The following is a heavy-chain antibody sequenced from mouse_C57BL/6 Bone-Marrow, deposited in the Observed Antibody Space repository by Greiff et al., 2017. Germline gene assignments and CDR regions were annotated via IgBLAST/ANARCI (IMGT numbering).Heavy chain of an antibody. Sequence: VQLQQSGPELVKPGASVKISCKASGYTFTDYYINWVKQRPGQGLEWIGWIFPGSGSTYYNEKFKGKATLTVDKSSSTAYMLLSSLTSADSAVYFCARMTTVVAIPLDYWGQGTTLTVSS. D-gene: IGHD1-1*01. CDR2: IFPGSGST. V-gene: IGHV1-75*01. J-gene: IGHJ2*01. CDR1: GYTFTDYY. CDR3: ARMTTVVAIPLDY.